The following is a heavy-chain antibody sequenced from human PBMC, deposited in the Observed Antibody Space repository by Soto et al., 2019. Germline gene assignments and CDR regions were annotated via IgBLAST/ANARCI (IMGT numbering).Heavy chain of an antibody. V-gene: IGHV2-5*02. CDR3: AHRPSYCSGGSCYSGFDY. Sequence: QITLKESGPTLVKPTQTLTLTCTFSGFSLSTSGVGVGWIRQPPGKALEWLALIYWDDDKRYSPSLKSRLTIPKDTSKHQVVLTMTHMDPVDTATYYCAHRPSYCSGGSCYSGFDYWGQGTLVTVSS. J-gene: IGHJ4*02. CDR1: GFSLSTSGVG. CDR2: IYWDDDK. D-gene: IGHD2-15*01.